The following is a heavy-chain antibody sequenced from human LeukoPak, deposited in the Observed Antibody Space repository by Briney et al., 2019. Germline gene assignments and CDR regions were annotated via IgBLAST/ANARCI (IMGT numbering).Heavy chain of an antibody. Sequence: PGGSLRLSCEGSGFTFSNYWMTWVRQAPGKGLEWVSSISETGDSKYYADSVQGRFTISRDNSKNTLYLQMNSLRSEDTALYYCAKVWRGNYYDYWGQGTLVTVSS. J-gene: IGHJ4*02. CDR3: AKVWRGNYYDY. V-gene: IGHV3-23*01. CDR1: GFTFSNYW. CDR2: ISETGDSK. D-gene: IGHD1-1*01.